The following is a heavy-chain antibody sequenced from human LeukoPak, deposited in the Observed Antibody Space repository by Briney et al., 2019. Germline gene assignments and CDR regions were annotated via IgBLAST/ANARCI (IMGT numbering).Heavy chain of an antibody. CDR1: GYSISNGYY. CDR2: LYHSDSA. J-gene: IGHJ6*03. V-gene: IGHV4-38-2*01. Sequence: SETLSLTRAASGYSISNGYYWVWIRQPPGRGLEWIGSLYHSDSAYYNTSLRSRVSMSVDTSKNQFSLTLSFVTAADTAVYYCARQHDSYYYYYIDVWGSGTTVTVSS. CDR3: ARQHDSYYYYYIDV.